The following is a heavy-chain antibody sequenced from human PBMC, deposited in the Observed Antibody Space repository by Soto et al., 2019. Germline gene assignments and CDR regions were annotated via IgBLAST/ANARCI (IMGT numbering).Heavy chain of an antibody. CDR2: IRGDGRTT. D-gene: IGHD1-7*01. CDR1: GFSFSTYV. CDR3: AKEKSGTTCFDY. J-gene: IGHJ4*02. V-gene: IGHV3-23*01. Sequence: GGSLRLSCAASGFSFSTYVMNWVRQAPGKGLEWVSDIRGDGRTTHYADSVKGRFTISRDNSKNTLYLQMNGLRAEDMAVYYCAKEKSGTTCFDYWGQGTLVTVSS.